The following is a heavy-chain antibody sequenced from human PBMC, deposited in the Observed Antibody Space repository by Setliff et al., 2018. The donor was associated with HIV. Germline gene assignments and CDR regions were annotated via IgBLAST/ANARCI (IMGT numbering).Heavy chain of an antibody. V-gene: IGHV4-59*01. D-gene: IGHD3-10*01. J-gene: IGHJ5*02. Sequence: PSETLSLTCSVSGGSINSYYWSWIRQPPGKGLEWVGYIYYSGSTNYNPSLKSRVTISVDTSKNQFSLKLSSVTAADTAVYYCARDPDMGFGGSWFDPWGQGTLVTVSS. CDR1: GGSINSYY. CDR3: ARDPDMGFGGSWFDP. CDR2: IYYSGST.